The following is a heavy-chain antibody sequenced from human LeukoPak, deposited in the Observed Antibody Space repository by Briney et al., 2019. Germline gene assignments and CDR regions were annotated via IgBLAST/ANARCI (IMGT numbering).Heavy chain of an antibody. V-gene: IGHV1-69*05. D-gene: IGHD3-22*01. CDR2: IIPIFGTA. Sequence: ASVKVSCKASGGTFSSYAISWVRQAPGQGLEWMGRIIPIFGTANYAQKFQGRVTITTDESTSTAYMELSSLRSEDTAVYYCARLDVNDSSGDLFDYWGQGTLVTASS. CDR1: GGTFSSYA. CDR3: ARLDVNDSSGDLFDY. J-gene: IGHJ4*02.